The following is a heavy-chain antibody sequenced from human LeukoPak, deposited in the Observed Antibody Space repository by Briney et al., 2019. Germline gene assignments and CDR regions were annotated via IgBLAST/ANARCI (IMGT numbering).Heavy chain of an antibody. Sequence: SVKVSCKANGGTFIIYPVNWVRQAPGQGLEWMGKIIASSGTTQYAQKFQGRVTLTSDKSTSTVYMEMSSLTSEDTAVYFCSRVLYHATSGYSKGPPLWGQGTLVTVSS. CDR1: GGTFIIYP. V-gene: IGHV1-69*06. J-gene: IGHJ4*02. CDR2: IIASSGTT. CDR3: SRVLYHATSGYSKGPPL. D-gene: IGHD3-22*01.